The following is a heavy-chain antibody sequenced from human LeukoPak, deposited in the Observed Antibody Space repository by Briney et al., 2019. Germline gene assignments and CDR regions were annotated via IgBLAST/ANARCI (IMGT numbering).Heavy chain of an antibody. V-gene: IGHV3-23*01. D-gene: IGHD6-13*01. CDR1: GFTFSSYA. Sequence: GGSLGLSCAAPGFTFSSYAMSWVRQAPGKGLEWVSAISGSGGSTYYADSVKGRFTISRDNSKNTLYLQMNSLRAEDTAVYYCAKDRGSSWLNWFDPWGQGTLVTVSS. CDR3: AKDRGSSWLNWFDP. CDR2: ISGSGGST. J-gene: IGHJ5*02.